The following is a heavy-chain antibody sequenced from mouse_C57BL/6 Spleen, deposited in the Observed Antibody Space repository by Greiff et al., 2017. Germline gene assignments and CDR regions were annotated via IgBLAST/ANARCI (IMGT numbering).Heavy chain of an antibody. J-gene: IGHJ4*01. Sequence: EVMLVESGPELVKPGASVKISCKASGYSFTGYYMNWVKQSPEKSLEWIGEINPSTGGTTYNQKFKAKATLTVDKSSSTAYMQLKSLTSEDSAVYYCARGRQLRLRAMDYWGQGTSVTVSS. V-gene: IGHV1-42*01. CDR3: ARGRQLRLRAMDY. D-gene: IGHD3-2*02. CDR2: INPSTGGT. CDR1: GYSFTGYY.